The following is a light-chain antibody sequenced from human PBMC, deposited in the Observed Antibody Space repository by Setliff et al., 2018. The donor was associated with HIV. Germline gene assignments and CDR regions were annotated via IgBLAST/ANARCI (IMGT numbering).Light chain of an antibody. CDR2: EVR. CDR3: SSYAVTNTLP. CDR1: SSDVGGYSY. J-gene: IGLJ1*01. Sequence: QSVLTQPASVSGSPGQSITISCTGTSSDVGGYSYVSWYQQHPGKAPKLIIYEVRNRPSGVSNRFSGSKSGNTASLTISGLQAEDEADYYCSSYAVTNTLPFGTGTKGTL. V-gene: IGLV2-14*01.